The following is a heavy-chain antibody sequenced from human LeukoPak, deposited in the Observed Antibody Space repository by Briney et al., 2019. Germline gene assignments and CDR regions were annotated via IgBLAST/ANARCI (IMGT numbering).Heavy chain of an antibody. J-gene: IGHJ6*02. CDR3: ARRPLRYSPYGMDV. Sequence: SETLSLTCTVSGGSISSSSYYWGWIRQPPGKGLEWIGSIYYSGSTYYNPSLKSRVTISVDTSKNQFSLKLSSVTAADTAVYYCARRPLRYSPYGMDVWGQGTTVTVSS. V-gene: IGHV4-39*07. CDR2: IYYSGST. CDR1: GGSISSSSYY. D-gene: IGHD3-9*01.